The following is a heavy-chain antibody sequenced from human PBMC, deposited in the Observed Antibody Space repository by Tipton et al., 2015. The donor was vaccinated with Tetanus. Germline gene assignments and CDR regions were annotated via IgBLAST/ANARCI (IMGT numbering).Heavy chain of an antibody. V-gene: IGHV2-5*01. J-gene: IGHJ4*02. D-gene: IGHD3-22*01. CDR2: IYWNDDK. Sequence: LVKPTQTLTLTCTFSGFSLSTSGVGVGWIRQPPGKALEWLALIYWNDDKRYSPSLKSRLTITKDTSKNQVVLTMTNMDPVDTATYYCAHRPGPVGYYYDSSGYYEDYFDYWGQGTLVTVSS. CDR3: AHRPGPVGYYYDSSGYYEDYFDY. CDR1: GFSLSTSGVG.